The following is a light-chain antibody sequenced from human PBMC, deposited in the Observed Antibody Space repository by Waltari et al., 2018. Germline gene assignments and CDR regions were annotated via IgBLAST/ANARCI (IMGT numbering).Light chain of an antibody. V-gene: IGKV4-1*01. CDR1: QSVLHSSDNKNY. CDR3: QQYYSIPPVT. CDR2: WAS. J-gene: IGKJ5*01. Sequence: DIVLTQSPDSLAVSLGERATIICKSSQSVLHSSDNKNYLSWYQQKAGQPPKLLINWASTREFGVPDRFSGSGSGTDFTLTISSLQAEDVAVYYCQQYYSIPPVTFGQGTRLEI.